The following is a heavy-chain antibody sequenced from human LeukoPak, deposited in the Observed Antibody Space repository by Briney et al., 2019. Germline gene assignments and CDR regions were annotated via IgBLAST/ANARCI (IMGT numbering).Heavy chain of an antibody. CDR1: GFTFSSFA. CDR2: MSGDATST. V-gene: IGHV3-23*01. D-gene: IGHD6-13*01. J-gene: IGHJ4*02. CDR3: AKRTSGSSWYSSDS. Sequence: GGSLRLSCAASGFTFSSFAMNWVRQAPGKGLEWVSTMSGDATSTYYADSVKGRFTISRDNAKNTLYLQMNSLRADDTAVYYCAKRTSGSSWYSSDSWGQGTLVTVSS.